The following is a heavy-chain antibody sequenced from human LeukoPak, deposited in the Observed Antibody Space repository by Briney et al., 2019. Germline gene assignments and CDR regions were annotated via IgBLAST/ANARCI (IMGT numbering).Heavy chain of an antibody. CDR1: GYTFTGYY. V-gene: IGHV1-2*02. Sequence: ASVKVSCKASGYTFTGYYIHWVRQAPGQGLEWMGWINPNSGGTNYAQKFQGRVTMTRDTSISTAYMELSRLRSDDTAVYYCARDPGDYYDSSGYYGYWGQGTLVTVSS. D-gene: IGHD3-22*01. CDR3: ARDPGDYYDSSGYYGY. CDR2: INPNSGGT. J-gene: IGHJ4*02.